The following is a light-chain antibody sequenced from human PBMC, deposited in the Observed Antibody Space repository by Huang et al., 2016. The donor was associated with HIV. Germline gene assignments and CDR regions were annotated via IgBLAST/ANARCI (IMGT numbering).Light chain of an antibody. J-gene: IGKJ5*01. CDR1: QRVSSN. Sequence: EIVMTQSPATLSVSPGERATLSCRASQRVSSNLAWYQQKPGQAPRLLIYGASTRATGIPARCSGSGSGTEFTLTISSLQSEDFAVYYCQQYNNWPPKITFGQGTRLEIK. V-gene: IGKV3-15*01. CDR3: QQYNNWPPKIT. CDR2: GAS.